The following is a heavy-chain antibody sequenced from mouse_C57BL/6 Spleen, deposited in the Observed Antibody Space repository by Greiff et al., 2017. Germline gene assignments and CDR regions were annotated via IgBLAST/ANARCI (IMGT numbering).Heavy chain of an antibody. V-gene: IGHV1-15*01. CDR3: TGRGDGGFDY. Sequence: QVQLQQSGAELVRPGASVTLSCKASGYTFTDYEMHWVKQTPVHGLEWIGAIDPETGGTAYNQKFKGKAILTADKSSSTAYMELRSLTSEDSAVYYCTGRGDGGFDYWGQGTTLTVSS. J-gene: IGHJ2*01. CDR1: GYTFTDYE. D-gene: IGHD3-3*01. CDR2: IDPETGGT.